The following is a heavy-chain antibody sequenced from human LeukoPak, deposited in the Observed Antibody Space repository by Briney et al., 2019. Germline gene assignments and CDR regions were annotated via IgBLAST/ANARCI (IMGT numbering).Heavy chain of an antibody. J-gene: IGHJ4*02. CDR1: GGSISSGGYS. V-gene: IGHV4-30-2*02. Sequence: PSQTLSLTCAVSGGSISSGGYSWGWIRQPPGKGLEWIGYIYHSGSTCYNPSLKSRVTISVDMSKNQFSLKLSSVTAADTAVYYCARSRYYYDSSGAFDYWGQGTLVTVSS. D-gene: IGHD3-22*01. CDR3: ARSRYYYDSSGAFDY. CDR2: IYHSGST.